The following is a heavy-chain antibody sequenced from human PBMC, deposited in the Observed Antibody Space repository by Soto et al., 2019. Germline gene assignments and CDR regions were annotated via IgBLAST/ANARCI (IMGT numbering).Heavy chain of an antibody. J-gene: IGHJ6*02. Sequence: QVQLVQSGAEVKKPGSSVKVSCKASGGTFSSYAISWVRQAPGQGLEWMGGIIPIFGTANYAQKFQGRVTITADESTSTAYMELSSLRSEDTAVYYCARDDPGEWELLQAYHYYGMDVWGQGTTVTVSS. CDR2: IIPIFGTA. V-gene: IGHV1-69*01. CDR3: ARDDPGEWELLQAYHYYGMDV. D-gene: IGHD1-26*01. CDR1: GGTFSSYA.